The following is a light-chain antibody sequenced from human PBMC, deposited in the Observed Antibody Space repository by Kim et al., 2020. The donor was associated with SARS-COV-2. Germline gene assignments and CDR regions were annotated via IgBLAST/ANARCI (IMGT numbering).Light chain of an antibody. CDR3: QQFNTYPRT. CDR2: AAS. J-gene: IGKJ1*01. CDR1: QDIGNH. Sequence: ASVGDRVTIACRASQDIGNHLAWYQQKPGKAPELLIYAASTLKPGVPSRFSGSGSGTEFTLTISSLQPEDFATYCCQQFNTYPRTFGQGTKVDIK. V-gene: IGKV1-9*01.